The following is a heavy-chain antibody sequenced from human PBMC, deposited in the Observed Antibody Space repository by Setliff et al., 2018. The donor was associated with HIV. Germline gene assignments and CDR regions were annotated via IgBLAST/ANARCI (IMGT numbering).Heavy chain of an antibody. J-gene: IGHJ5*02. CDR2: IYYSGST. V-gene: IGHV4-39*07. CDR1: GGSIRSTHYY. Sequence: PSETLSLTCTVSGGSIRSTHYYWGWIRQPPGKGLEWIGSIYYSGSTYYNPSLKSRVSTSVDTSKNQFSLKLSSVTAADTAVYYCARSSHSGWIKWFDPWGQGTLVTVSS. CDR3: ARSSHSGWIKWFDP. D-gene: IGHD6-19*01.